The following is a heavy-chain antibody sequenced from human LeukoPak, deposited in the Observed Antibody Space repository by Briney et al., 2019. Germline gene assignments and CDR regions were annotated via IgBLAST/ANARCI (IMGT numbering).Heavy chain of an antibody. V-gene: IGHV1-3*01. CDR2: INAGNGNT. Sequence: ASVKGSCKASGYTFTSYAMHWVRQAPGQRLEWMGWINAGNGNTKYSQKFQGRVTITRDTSASTAYMELSSLRSEDTAVYYCARGRFMAMGPCTYWGQGTLVTVSS. CDR3: ARGRFMAMGPCTY. CDR1: GYTFTSYA. D-gene: IGHD5-18*01. J-gene: IGHJ4*02.